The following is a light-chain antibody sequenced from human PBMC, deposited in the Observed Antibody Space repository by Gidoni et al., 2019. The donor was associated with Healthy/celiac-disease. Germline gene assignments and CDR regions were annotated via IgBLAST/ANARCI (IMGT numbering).Light chain of an antibody. Sequence: QSALTQPRSVSGSPGQSVTISCTGTSSDVGGYNYVSWYQPHPGKAPKLMIYDVSKRPSGVPDRFSGSKSGNTASLTISGLQAEDEADYYCCSYAVSSVVFGGGTKLTVL. J-gene: IGLJ2*01. CDR2: DVS. V-gene: IGLV2-11*01. CDR1: SSDVGGYNY. CDR3: CSYAVSSVV.